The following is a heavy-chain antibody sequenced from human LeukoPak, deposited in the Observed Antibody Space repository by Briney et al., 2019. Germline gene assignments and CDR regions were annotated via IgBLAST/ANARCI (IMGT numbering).Heavy chain of an antibody. V-gene: IGHV3-23*01. CDR2: ISGSGGST. CDR1: GFTVSSNY. Sequence: PGGSLRLSCVGSGFTVSSNYMNWVRQAPGKGLEWVSAISGSGGSTYYADSVKGRFTISRDNSKNTLYLQMNSLRAEDTAVYYCAKGRWELLTGYFDYWGQGTLVTVSS. J-gene: IGHJ4*02. D-gene: IGHD1-26*01. CDR3: AKGRWELLTGYFDY.